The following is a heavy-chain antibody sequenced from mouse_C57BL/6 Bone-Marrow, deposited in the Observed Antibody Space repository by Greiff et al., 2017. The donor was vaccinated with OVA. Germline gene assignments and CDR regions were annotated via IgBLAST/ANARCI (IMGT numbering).Heavy chain of an antibody. J-gene: IGHJ3*01. CDR3: ARDVGFAY. CDR2: ISDGGSYT. CDR1: GFTFSSYA. Sequence: EVMLVESGGGLVKPGGSLKLSCAASGFTFSSYAMSWVRQTPEKRLEWVATISDGGSYTYYPDNVKGRFTISRDNAKNNLYLQMRHLKSEDAAMYYCARDVGFAYWGQGTLVTVSA. V-gene: IGHV5-4*01.